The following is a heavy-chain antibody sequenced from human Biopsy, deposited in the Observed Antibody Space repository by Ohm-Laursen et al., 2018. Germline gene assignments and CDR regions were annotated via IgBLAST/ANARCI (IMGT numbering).Heavy chain of an antibody. V-gene: IGHV1-46*01. D-gene: IGHD5-24*01. Sequence: SVKVSCKASGYTFIDYYIHWVRQAPGQGLEWMGVISPSGATTSFSQKFQGRITMTRDTSTGTVYMDLNSLGSEDTAVYYCARAGVGSDGTDSYYYGMDVWGPGTTVTVSS. CDR1: GYTFIDYY. J-gene: IGHJ6*02. CDR2: ISPSGATT. CDR3: ARAGVGSDGTDSYYYGMDV.